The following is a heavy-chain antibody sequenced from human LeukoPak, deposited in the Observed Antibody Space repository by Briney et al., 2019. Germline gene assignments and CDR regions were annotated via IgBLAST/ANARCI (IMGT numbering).Heavy chain of an antibody. V-gene: IGHV4-59*01. J-gene: IGHJ4*02. D-gene: IGHD6-19*01. Sequence: SETLSLTCTVSGGSISSYYWSWIRQPPGKGLEWIGYIYYSGSTNYNPSLKSRVTISVDTSKNQFSLKLSSVTAADTAVYYCAKTPSGGPYFDYWGQGTLVTVSS. CDR2: IYYSGST. CDR1: GGSISSYY. CDR3: AKTPSGGPYFDY.